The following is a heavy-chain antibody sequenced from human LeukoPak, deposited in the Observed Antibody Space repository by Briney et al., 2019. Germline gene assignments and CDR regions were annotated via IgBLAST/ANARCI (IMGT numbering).Heavy chain of an antibody. D-gene: IGHD4-17*01. J-gene: IGHJ4*02. CDR1: GFTFSSYS. Sequence: PGGSLRLSCAASGFTFSSYSMNWVRQAPGKGLEWVSYISSSSSMIYYADSVKGRFTISRDNAKNPLYLQMKSLRDEDTAIYYCARDYGDLPARVPYFDYWGQGTLVTVSS. CDR2: ISSSSSMI. V-gene: IGHV3-48*02. CDR3: ARDYGDLPARVPYFDY.